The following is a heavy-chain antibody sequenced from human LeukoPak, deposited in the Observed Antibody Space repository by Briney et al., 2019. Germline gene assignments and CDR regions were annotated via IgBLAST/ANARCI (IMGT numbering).Heavy chain of an antibody. CDR1: GFTFSSYG. CDR2: IWYDGSNK. J-gene: IGHJ6*02. D-gene: IGHD3-22*01. CDR3: ARDRYHDSSDPYYGMDV. V-gene: IGHV3-33*01. Sequence: GGSLRLSCAASGFTFSSYGMHWVRQAPGKGLEWVAVIWYDGSNKYYADSVKGRFTISRDNSKNTLYLQTNSLRAGDTAVYYCARDRYHDSSDPYYGMDVWGQGTTVTVSS.